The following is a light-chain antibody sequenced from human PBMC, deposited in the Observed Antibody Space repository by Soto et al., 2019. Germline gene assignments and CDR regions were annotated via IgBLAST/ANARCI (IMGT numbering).Light chain of an antibody. CDR2: GTT. J-gene: IGLJ1*01. V-gene: IGLV1-40*01. CDR3: QSYDSSLTVSYV. Sequence: QSVLAQPRSVSGAPGQTVTISCTGSSSYDVHWYRQLPGTAPKLLIYGTTNRPSGVPDRFSGSKSGTSASLAITGLQAEDEADYYCQSYDSSLTVSYVFGTGTKVTLL. CDR1: SSYD.